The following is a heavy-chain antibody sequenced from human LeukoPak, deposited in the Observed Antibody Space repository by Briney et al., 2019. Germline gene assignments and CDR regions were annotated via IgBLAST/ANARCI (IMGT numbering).Heavy chain of an antibody. Sequence: SVKVSCKASGYTFTSYYMHWVRQAPGQGLEWMGRIIPILGIANYAQKFQDRVTITADKFTSTAYMELSSLTSDDTAVYYCARASRTGDIVNYWGQGTLVTVSS. CDR3: ARASRTGDIVNY. J-gene: IGHJ4*02. CDR2: IIPILGIA. CDR1: GYTFTSYY. D-gene: IGHD2-15*01. V-gene: IGHV1-69*04.